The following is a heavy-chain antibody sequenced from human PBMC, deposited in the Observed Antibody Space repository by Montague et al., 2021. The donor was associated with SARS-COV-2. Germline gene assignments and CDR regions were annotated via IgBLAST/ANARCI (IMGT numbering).Heavy chain of an antibody. D-gene: IGHD3-10*01. CDR3: ARDRLTLLRGVQFANSYYGLDV. CDR1: GFTFEIHG. J-gene: IGHJ6*02. CDR2: IGDSSRTI. V-gene: IGHV3-48*04. Sequence: SLRLSCAASGFTFEIHGMHWARQAPGKGLEWLSCIGDSSRTIKSSDSVIGRLSISRDNSKNSVYLQMNSLRSEDTALYYCARDRLTLLRGVQFANSYYGLDVWGQGTTVTVSS.